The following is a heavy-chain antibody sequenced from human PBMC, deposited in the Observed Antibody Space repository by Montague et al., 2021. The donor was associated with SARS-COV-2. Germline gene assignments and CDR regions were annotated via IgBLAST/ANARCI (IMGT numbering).Heavy chain of an antibody. D-gene: IGHD3-3*02. CDR3: ASAFYGDHWAFDV. CDR1: GDSVSSNIAA. J-gene: IGHJ3*01. Sequence: CAISGDSVSSNIAAWNWIRQSPSRGLEWLGRTYYRSKWYNDYAVSVRSRITISPDTSKNQFSLQLNSATPEDTAVYYCASAFYGDHWAFDVWGQGTMVTVSS. V-gene: IGHV6-1*01. CDR2: TYYRSKWYN.